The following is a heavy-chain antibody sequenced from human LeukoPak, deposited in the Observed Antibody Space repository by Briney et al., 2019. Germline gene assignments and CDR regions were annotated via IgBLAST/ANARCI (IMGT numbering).Heavy chain of an antibody. Sequence: EASVKVSCKASGYTFTSYGISWVRQAPGQGLEWMGWISAYNGNTNYAQKLQGRVTMTTDTSTSTAYMELRSLRSDDTAVYYCARDAMVRGVMGAEYYYYGMDVWGQGTTVTVSS. CDR3: ARDAMVRGVMGAEYYYYGMDV. V-gene: IGHV1-18*01. J-gene: IGHJ6*02. D-gene: IGHD3-10*01. CDR2: ISAYNGNT. CDR1: GYTFTSYG.